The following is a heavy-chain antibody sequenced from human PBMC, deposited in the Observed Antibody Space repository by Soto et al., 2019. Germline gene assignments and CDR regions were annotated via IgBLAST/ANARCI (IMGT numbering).Heavy chain of an antibody. CDR1: GFTFNSYA. D-gene: IGHD6-6*01. Sequence: TEASLRLSCAASGFTFNSYAMRWVRQAPGKGLQWVSSVSGLRATTHHADSVQGRFTISRDNSRNTLYLQMNSLRAEDTAVYYCAKLSQYSSSYYFNPGGQGTLGTVSS. CDR2: VSGLRATT. CDR3: AKLSQYSSSYYFNP. J-gene: IGHJ5*02. V-gene: IGHV3-23*01.